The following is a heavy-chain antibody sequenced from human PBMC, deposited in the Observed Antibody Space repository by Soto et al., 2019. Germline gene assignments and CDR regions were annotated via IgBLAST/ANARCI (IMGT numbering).Heavy chain of an antibody. J-gene: IGHJ5*02. V-gene: IGHV1-18*04. CDR2: VSPYNGNT. CDR1: GYTFTTYS. D-gene: IGHD6-6*01. Sequence: ASVKVSCKTSGYTFTTYSITWVRQAPGQGLEWMGWVSPYNGNTNYAQKFQDRVTMTTDMSTSTAYMELRSLRSDDTAMYYCAREALGAHSSCLDTWGQGTLVTVSS. CDR3: AREALGAHSSCLDT.